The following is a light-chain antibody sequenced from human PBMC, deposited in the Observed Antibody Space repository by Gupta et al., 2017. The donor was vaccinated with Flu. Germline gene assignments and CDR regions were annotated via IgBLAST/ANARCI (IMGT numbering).Light chain of an antibody. V-gene: IGLV1-51*02. CDR3: GTWDYSLNGGV. CDR2: ETF. CDR1: NSNVGNSF. Sequence: QSVLTQPPSLSAAPGQTVTISCSGSNSNVGNSFVSWYQHRPGAAPKLLIYETFQRPSGIPDRFSGSKSGTSATLDIIGLQTGDEATYYCGTWDYSLNGGVFGGGTKVTVL. J-gene: IGLJ3*02.